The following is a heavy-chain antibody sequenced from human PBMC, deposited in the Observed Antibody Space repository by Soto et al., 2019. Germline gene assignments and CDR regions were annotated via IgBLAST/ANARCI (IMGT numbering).Heavy chain of an antibody. CDR3: ARAGSAWAVDY. D-gene: IGHD6-19*01. Sequence: GASVKVSCKASGYTFTTFAIHWVRQAPGQSLEWMGWINAGNRNTKYSQNLQGRVSFTKDTSASTAYMERSILGSEDTGVYCCARAGSAWAVDYWGQGTLVTVSS. V-gene: IGHV1-3*01. J-gene: IGHJ4*02. CDR1: GYTFTTFA. CDR2: INAGNRNT.